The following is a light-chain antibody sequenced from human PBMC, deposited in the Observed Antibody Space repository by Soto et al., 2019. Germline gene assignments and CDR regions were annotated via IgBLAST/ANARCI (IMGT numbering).Light chain of an antibody. CDR3: QQRFNWPPT. Sequence: EIVMTQSPATLSLSPGERATLSCRASQSVSTFLAWYQHKPGQPPRLLIYDASNRATGIPARFSGSGSGTDFTLTISSLEPEDFALYYCQQRFNWPPTFGQGTRLEIK. CDR2: DAS. CDR1: QSVSTF. J-gene: IGKJ5*01. V-gene: IGKV3-11*01.